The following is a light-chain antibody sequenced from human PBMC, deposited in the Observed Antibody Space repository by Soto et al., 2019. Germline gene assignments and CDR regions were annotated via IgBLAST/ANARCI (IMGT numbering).Light chain of an antibody. V-gene: IGLV2-23*02. J-gene: IGLJ2*01. CDR1: SSDVGSYNL. Sequence: QSALTQPASVSGSPGQSITISCTGTSSDVGSYNLVSWYQQHPGKAPKLMIYEVSKRPSGVSNRFSGSKSGNTASLTISGLQAEDEADYYSCSYAGSHVVFGGGTKVTVL. CDR3: CSYAGSHVV. CDR2: EVS.